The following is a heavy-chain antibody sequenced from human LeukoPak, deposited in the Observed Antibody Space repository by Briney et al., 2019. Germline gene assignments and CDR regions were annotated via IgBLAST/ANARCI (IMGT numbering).Heavy chain of an antibody. D-gene: IGHD4-17*01. J-gene: IGHJ3*02. CDR2: ISWSSRSI. CDR1: GFTFEDYA. Sequence: PGGSLRLSCAASGFTFEDYAMHWVRQAPGKGLEWVSGISWSSRSIVYADSVKGRFTISRDNARNSLYLQMNSLRAEDTALYYCAKEKTSVTTLWNAFDIWGQGTMVTVSS. CDR3: AKEKTSVTTLWNAFDI. V-gene: IGHV3-9*01.